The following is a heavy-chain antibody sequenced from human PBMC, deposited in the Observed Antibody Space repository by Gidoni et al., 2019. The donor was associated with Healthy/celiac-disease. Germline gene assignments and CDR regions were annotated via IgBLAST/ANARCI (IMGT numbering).Heavy chain of an antibody. D-gene: IGHD5-18*01. CDR3: ARDSGYSYGYYYYGMDV. Sequence: QVQLVESGGGVVQPGRSLRLSCAASGFTFSSYGMHWVRQPPGKGLEWVAVIWYDGSNKYYADSVKGRFTISRDNSKNTLYLQMNSLRAEDTAVYYCARDSGYSYGYYYYGMDVWGQGTTVTVSS. CDR1: GFTFSSYG. J-gene: IGHJ6*02. CDR2: IWYDGSNK. V-gene: IGHV3-33*08.